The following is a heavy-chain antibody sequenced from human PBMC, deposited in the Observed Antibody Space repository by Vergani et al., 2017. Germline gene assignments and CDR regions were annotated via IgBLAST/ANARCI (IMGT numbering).Heavy chain of an antibody. CDR2: IYYSGST. V-gene: IGHV4-34*01. J-gene: IGHJ4*02. D-gene: IGHD3-3*01. CDR1: GGSFSGYY. Sequence: QVQLQQWGAGLLKPSETLSLTCAVYGGSFSGYYWSWIRQPPGKGLEWIGSIYYSGSTYYNPSLKSRVTISVDTSKNQFSLKLSSVTAADTAVYYCARLYKDDFWSGYSYYFDYWGQGTLVTVSS. CDR3: ARLYKDDFWSGYSYYFDY.